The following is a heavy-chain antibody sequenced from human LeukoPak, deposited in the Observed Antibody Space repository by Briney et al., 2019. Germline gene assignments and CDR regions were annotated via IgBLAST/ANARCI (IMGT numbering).Heavy chain of an antibody. V-gene: IGHV3-74*01. CDR3: ARVSGPGMNEYFHL. Sequence: PGGSLRLSCAASGFTFSGAWLDWVRQAPGKGLVWVPRINNDGTTTKYADSVKGRFTISRDNAKNTLYLQMNSLRAEDTAVYYCARVSGPGMNEYFHLWGQGTLVTVSS. CDR2: INNDGTTT. D-gene: IGHD3-10*01. J-gene: IGHJ1*01. CDR1: GFTFSGAW.